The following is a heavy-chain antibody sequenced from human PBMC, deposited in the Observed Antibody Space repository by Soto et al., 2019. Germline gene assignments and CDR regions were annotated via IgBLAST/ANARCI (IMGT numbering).Heavy chain of an antibody. V-gene: IGHV1-3*01. CDR3: ASIVRSSGWYGVI. J-gene: IGHJ3*02. CDR1: GYTFTSYA. D-gene: IGHD6-19*01. CDR2: INAGNGNT. Sequence: ASVKVSCKASGYTFTSYAMHWVRQAPGQRLEWMGWINAGNGNTKYSQKFQGRVTITRDASASTAYMELSSLRSEDTAVYYCASIVRSSGWYGVIWGQGTMVTVSS.